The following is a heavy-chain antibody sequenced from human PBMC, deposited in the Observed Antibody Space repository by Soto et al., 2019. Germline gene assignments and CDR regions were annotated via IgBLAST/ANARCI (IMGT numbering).Heavy chain of an antibody. D-gene: IGHD6-19*01. CDR1: GYTFTYRY. CDR2: ITPFNGNT. J-gene: IGHJ6*02. CDR3: AFSGGYSSGLHYYYYYGMDV. Sequence: SVKVSCKASGYTFTYRYLHWVRQAPGQALEWMGWITPFNGNTNYAQKFQDRVTITRDRSMSAAYMELSSLRSEDTAMYYCAFSGGYSSGLHYYYYYGMDVWGQGTTVTVSS. V-gene: IGHV1-45*02.